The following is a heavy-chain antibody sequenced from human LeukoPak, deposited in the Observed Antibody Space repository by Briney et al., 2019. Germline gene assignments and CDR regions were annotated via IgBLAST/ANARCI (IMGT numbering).Heavy chain of an antibody. D-gene: IGHD5-18*01. Sequence: SETLSLTCTVSGGSISSGDYYWSWIRQPPGMGLEWIGYIYYSGSTYYNPSLKSRVTISVDTSKSQFSLKLSSVTAADTAVYYCAAGYSQSFDYWGQGTLVTVSS. V-gene: IGHV4-30-4*01. J-gene: IGHJ4*02. CDR1: GGSISSGDYY. CDR2: IYYSGST. CDR3: AAGYSQSFDY.